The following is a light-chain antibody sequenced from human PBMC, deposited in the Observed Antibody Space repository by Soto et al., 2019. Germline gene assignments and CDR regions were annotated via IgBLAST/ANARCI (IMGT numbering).Light chain of an antibody. CDR1: SSNIGSNP. Sequence: QSVLTQPPSASGTPGQRVTISCSGSSSNIGSNPVNWYQQLPGTAPKLLMYSNNQRPSGVPDRFSGSKSGTSASLAISGLQSEDEAEFYCAAWDDSLNGLVFGGGTKLTVL. V-gene: IGLV1-44*01. CDR3: AAWDDSLNGLV. CDR2: SNN. J-gene: IGLJ2*01.